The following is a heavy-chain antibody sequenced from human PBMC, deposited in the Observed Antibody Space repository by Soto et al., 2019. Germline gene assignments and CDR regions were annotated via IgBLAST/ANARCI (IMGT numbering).Heavy chain of an antibody. CDR1: GYTFNGYY. D-gene: IGHD3-10*01. Sequence: ASVNVSRKASGYTFNGYYMHLLRQAPGQGLEWMGWINPNSGGTNYAQKFQGRVTMTRDTSISTAYMELSRLRSDDTAVYFYAREGAPMVRGVSIENWFDPWGQGTLVTVSS. V-gene: IGHV1-2*02. CDR2: INPNSGGT. J-gene: IGHJ5*02. CDR3: AREGAPMVRGVSIENWFDP.